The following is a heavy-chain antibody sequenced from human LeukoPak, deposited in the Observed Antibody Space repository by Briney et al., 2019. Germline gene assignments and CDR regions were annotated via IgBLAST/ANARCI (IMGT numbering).Heavy chain of an antibody. D-gene: IGHD4-17*01. Sequence: GGSLRLSCAASGFIFSAYAMSWVRQAPGQGLEWISVIGTGGETHYAESVRGRFTISRSNFKNTLYPQMNSLRAEDTAVYYCAKRVTVTTKYFDSWGQGTLVTVSS. V-gene: IGHV3-23*01. CDR1: GFIFSAYA. CDR2: IGTGGET. CDR3: AKRVTVTTKYFDS. J-gene: IGHJ4*02.